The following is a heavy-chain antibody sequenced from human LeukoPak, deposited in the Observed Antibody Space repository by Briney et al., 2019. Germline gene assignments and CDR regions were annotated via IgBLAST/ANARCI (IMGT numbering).Heavy chain of an antibody. D-gene: IGHD5-18*01. CDR1: GGSISSSSYY. Sequence: PSETLSLTCTVSGGSISSSSYYWGWIRQPPGKGLEWIGSIYYSGSTYYNPSLKSRVTISVDTSKNQFSLKLSSVTAADTAVYYCASYGYPYYYGMDVWGQGTTVTVSS. CDR3: ASYGYPYYYGMDV. CDR2: IYYSGST. V-gene: IGHV4-39*01. J-gene: IGHJ6*02.